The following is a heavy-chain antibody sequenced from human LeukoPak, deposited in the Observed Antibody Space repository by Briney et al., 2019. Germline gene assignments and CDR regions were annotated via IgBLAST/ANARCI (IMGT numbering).Heavy chain of an antibody. J-gene: IGHJ6*02. V-gene: IGHV4-34*01. D-gene: IGHD2-2*01. CDR2: INHSGST. CDR3: ARDARQSYCSSTSCYAHYYYYGMDV. Sequence: SETLSLTCAVYGGSFSGYYWSWIRQPPGKGLEWIGEINHSGSTNYNPSLKSRVTISVDTSKNQFSLKLSSVTAADTAVYYCARDARQSYCSSTSCYAHYYYYGMDVWAKGPRSPSP. CDR1: GGSFSGYY.